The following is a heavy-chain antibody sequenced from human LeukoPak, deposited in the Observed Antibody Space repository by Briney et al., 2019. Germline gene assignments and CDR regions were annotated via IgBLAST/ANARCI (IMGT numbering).Heavy chain of an antibody. CDR1: GFPLSSYA. CDR2: MSSSDDGR. CDR3: AKAPVTSCRGAFCYPFDY. Sequence: GGSLRLSCAASGFPLSSYAMSWVRQAPGKGLEWVSAMSSSDDGRYYAASVRGRFTISRDTSRSTLYLQMNSLRAEDAAVYYCAKAPVTSCRGAFCYPFDYWGQGTLVTVSS. J-gene: IGHJ4*02. V-gene: IGHV3-23*01. D-gene: IGHD2-15*01.